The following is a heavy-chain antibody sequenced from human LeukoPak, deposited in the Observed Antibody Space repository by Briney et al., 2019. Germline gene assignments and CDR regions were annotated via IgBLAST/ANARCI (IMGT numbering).Heavy chain of an antibody. J-gene: IGHJ4*02. CDR3: VREGLYCSNGVCSRAAFDS. CDR1: GFTFSSYW. Sequence: PPGGSLRLSCAASGFTFSSYWMHWVRQVPGKGLMWVSRISGDGSSTAYADSVKGRFTISRDNAKNTLCLQMNSLRAEDTAVYYCVREGLYCSNGVCSRAAFDSWGQGTLATVSS. D-gene: IGHD2-8*01. V-gene: IGHV3-74*01. CDR2: ISGDGSST.